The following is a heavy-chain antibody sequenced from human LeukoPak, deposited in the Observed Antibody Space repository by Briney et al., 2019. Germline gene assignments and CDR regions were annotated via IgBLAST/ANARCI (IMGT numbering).Heavy chain of an antibody. CDR2: IIPIFGTA. CDR3: ARSVAPRTHFDY. CDR1: GYTFTGYY. Sequence: ASVKVSCKASGYTFTGYYMHWVRQAPGQGLEWMGGIIPIFGTANYAQKFQGRVTITADESTSTAYMELSSLRSEDTAVYYCARSVAPRTHFDYWGQGTLVTVSS. J-gene: IGHJ4*02. V-gene: IGHV1-69*13.